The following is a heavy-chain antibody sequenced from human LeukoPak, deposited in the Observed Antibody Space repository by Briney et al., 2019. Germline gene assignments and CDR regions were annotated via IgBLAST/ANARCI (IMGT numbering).Heavy chain of an antibody. Sequence: SETLSLTCTVSGGSISSYYWSWIRQPPGKGLEWIGYIYYSGSTNYNPSLKSRVTISVDTSKNHFSLRLSSVTAADTAVYYCARHPFATPFDYWGPGTLVTVSS. V-gene: IGHV4-59*08. CDR2: IYYSGST. CDR1: GGSISSYY. D-gene: IGHD2-15*01. CDR3: ARHPFATPFDY. J-gene: IGHJ4*02.